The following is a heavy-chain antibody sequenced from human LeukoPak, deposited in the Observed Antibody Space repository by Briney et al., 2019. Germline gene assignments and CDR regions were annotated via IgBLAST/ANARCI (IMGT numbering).Heavy chain of an antibody. CDR2: ISGSGGST. V-gene: IGHV3-23*01. CDR1: GFTFSSYA. CDR3: AKDRNTVFEWLYPGNEYYYYVMDV. J-gene: IGHJ6*02. Sequence: GSLRLSCAASGFTFSSYAMSWVRQAPGKGLEWVSAISGSGGSTYYADSVKGRFTISRDNSKNTLYLQMNSLRAEDTAVYYCAKDRNTVFEWLYPGNEYYYYVMDVWGQGTTVTVSS. D-gene: IGHD3-9*01.